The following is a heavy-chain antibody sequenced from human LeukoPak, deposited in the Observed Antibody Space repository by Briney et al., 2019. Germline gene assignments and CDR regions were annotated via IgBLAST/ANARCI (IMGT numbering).Heavy chain of an antibody. CDR1: GYIFTDYD. Sequence: AASVKVSCKASGYIFTDYDINWVRQASGQGLEWMGWMSPNSGKTNYAQKFQGRVTMTRNTSISSAYMELSSLRSDDTAVYYCTRAQGYCSGGSCPPPNFDYWGQGTLVTVSS. J-gene: IGHJ4*02. CDR2: MSPNSGKT. V-gene: IGHV1-8*01. D-gene: IGHD2-15*01. CDR3: TRAQGYCSGGSCPPPNFDY.